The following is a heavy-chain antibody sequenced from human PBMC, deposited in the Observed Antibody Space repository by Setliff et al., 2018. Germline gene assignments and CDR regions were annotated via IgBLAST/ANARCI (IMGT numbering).Heavy chain of an antibody. V-gene: IGHV4-4*07. CDR1: GDSISNYY. Sequence: SETLSLTCTVSGDSISNYYWNWIRQPAGKGLEWIGRLHTSGSTNYNPSLKSRVTISVDTSKNQFSLKLSSVTAADTAVYFCARDNTIVGATDYWGQGTLVTVSS. CDR3: ARDNTIVGATDY. CDR2: LHTSGST. D-gene: IGHD1-26*01. J-gene: IGHJ4*02.